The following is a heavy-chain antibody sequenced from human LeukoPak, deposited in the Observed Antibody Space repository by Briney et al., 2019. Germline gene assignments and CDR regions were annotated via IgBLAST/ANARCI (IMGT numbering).Heavy chain of an antibody. D-gene: IGHD2-8*01. CDR1: GFTFDNYG. J-gene: IGHJ4*02. V-gene: IGHV3-20*04. CDR2: INRNGGST. Sequence: GGSLRLSCEASGFTFDNYGMSWVRQPPGKGLEWVSGINRNGGSTDYADSVKGRFTISRDNAKNSHFLQMNSLRVEDTALYYCARGFRNGPFDCWGQGTLVTVSS. CDR3: ARGFRNGPFDC.